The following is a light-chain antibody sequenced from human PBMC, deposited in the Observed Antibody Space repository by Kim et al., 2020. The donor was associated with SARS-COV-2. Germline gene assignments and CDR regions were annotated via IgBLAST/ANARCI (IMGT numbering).Light chain of an antibody. CDR1: QGISNY. J-gene: IGKJ1*01. Sequence: AAVGDRVTSTCRASQGISNYLAWYQQKPGKVPKLLIYAASTLQSGVPSRFSGSGSGTDFTLTISSLQPEDVATYYCKKYNSAPWTFGQGTKVDIK. V-gene: IGKV1-27*01. CDR3: KKYNSAPWT. CDR2: AAS.